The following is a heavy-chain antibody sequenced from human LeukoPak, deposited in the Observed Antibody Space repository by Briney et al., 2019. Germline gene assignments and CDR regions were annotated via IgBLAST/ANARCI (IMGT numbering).Heavy chain of an antibody. CDR3: VRDGGRHRLELWANWFAP. D-gene: IGHD1-7*01. CDR2: IIPIFGTA. J-gene: IGHJ5*02. Sequence: SVKLSLKSSGGTFTSYAISWVRQAPGQGFEWMGGIIPIFGTANSPQIVHARVTITTDESTPTTYMDLSSLRSEDTDVYYCVRDGGRHRLELWANWFAPWGQGTLVTVS. CDR1: GGTFTSYA. V-gene: IGHV1-69*05.